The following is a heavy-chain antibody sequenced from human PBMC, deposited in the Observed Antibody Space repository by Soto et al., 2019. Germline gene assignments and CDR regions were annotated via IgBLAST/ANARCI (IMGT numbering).Heavy chain of an antibody. CDR3: TRVRGVTNWFDP. D-gene: IGHD3-10*01. V-gene: IGHV3-49*03. CDR1: GFTFGDYA. Sequence: PVGSLRLPCSAVGFTFGDYAMSWFRQAPGKGLEWVGFIRSKAYGGTTEYAASVKGRFTISRDDSKSIAYLQMNSLKTEDTAVYYCTRVRGVTNWFDPWGQGTLVTSPQ. J-gene: IGHJ5*02. CDR2: IRSKAYGGTT.